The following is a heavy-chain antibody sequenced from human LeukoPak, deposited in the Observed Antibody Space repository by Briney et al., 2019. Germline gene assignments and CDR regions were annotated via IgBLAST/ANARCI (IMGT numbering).Heavy chain of an antibody. J-gene: IGHJ4*02. Sequence: SVKVSCKASGGTFSSYAISWVRQAPGQGLEWMGRIIPIFGTANYAQKFQGRVTITTDESTSTAYMELSSLRSEDTAVYYCARTGDYVWGSYHLLDYWGQGTLVTVSS. CDR3: ARTGDYVWGSYHLLDY. CDR1: GGTFSSYA. V-gene: IGHV1-69*05. CDR2: IIPIFGTA. D-gene: IGHD3-16*02.